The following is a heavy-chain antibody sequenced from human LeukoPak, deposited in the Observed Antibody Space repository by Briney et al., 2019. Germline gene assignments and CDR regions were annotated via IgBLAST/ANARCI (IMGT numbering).Heavy chain of an antibody. J-gene: IGHJ4*02. CDR1: GFTSSSYD. V-gene: IGHV3-30*18. CDR3: AKVVAVAQFDY. Sequence: GGSLRLSCAASGFTSSSYDMHWVRQAPGKGLEWVAVISYDGSYKYSADSVKGRFTISRDNSKNTLYLQMSSLRAEDTAVYYCAKVVAVAQFDYWGQGTLVTVSS. CDR2: ISYDGSYK. D-gene: IGHD6-19*01.